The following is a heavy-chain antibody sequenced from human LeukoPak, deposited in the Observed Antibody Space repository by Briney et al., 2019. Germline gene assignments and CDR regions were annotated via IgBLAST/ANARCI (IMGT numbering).Heavy chain of an antibody. CDR3: ARDPGVVVVAAHAFDI. J-gene: IGHJ3*02. Sequence: GASVKVSCKASGGTFSSYAISWVRQAPGQGLEWMGGIIPIFGTANYAQKFQDRVTITADESTSTAYMELSSLRSEDTAVYYCARDPGVVVVAAHAFDIWGQGTMVTVSS. CDR2: IIPIFGTA. D-gene: IGHD2-15*01. V-gene: IGHV1-69*13. CDR1: GGTFSSYA.